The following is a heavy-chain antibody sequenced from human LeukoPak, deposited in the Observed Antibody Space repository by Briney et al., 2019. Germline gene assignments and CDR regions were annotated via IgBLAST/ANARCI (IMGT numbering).Heavy chain of an antibody. CDR1: GFTFDDYA. CDR2: ISWNSGSI. CDR3: AKDSSARLLNPYGMDV. Sequence: GGSLRLSCAASGFTFDDYAMHWVRHAPGKGLEWVSGISWNSGSIVYADSVKGRFTISRDNAKNSLYLQMNSLRAEDTALYYCAKDSSARLLNPYGMDVWGQGTTVTVSS. J-gene: IGHJ6*02. D-gene: IGHD3-22*01. V-gene: IGHV3-9*01.